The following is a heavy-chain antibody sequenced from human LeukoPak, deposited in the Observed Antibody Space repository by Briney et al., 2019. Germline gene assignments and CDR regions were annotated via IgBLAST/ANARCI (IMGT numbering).Heavy chain of an antibody. D-gene: IGHD3-10*01. CDR2: TYYRSKWYN. J-gene: IGHJ3*02. V-gene: IGHV6-1*01. CDR3: ARVAPGNEAFDI. CDR1: GDSVSSNSAA. Sequence: SQTLSLTCAISGDSVSSNSAAWNWIRQSPSRGLEWLGRTYYRSKWYNDYAVSVKSRITINPDTSKNQFSLKLSSVTATDTAVYYCARVAPGNEAFDIWGQGTMVTVSS.